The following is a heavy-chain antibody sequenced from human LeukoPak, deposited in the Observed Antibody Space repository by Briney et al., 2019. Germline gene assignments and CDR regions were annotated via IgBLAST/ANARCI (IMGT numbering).Heavy chain of an antibody. D-gene: IGHD6-6*01. Sequence: VASVKVSCKASGYTFTGYYMHWVRQAPGQGLEWMGWINPNSGGTNYAQKFQGRVTMTRNTSISTAYMELSRLRSDDTAVYYCARQEGEYSSSGGGYWFDPWGQGTLVTVSS. CDR2: INPNSGGT. V-gene: IGHV1-2*02. CDR1: GYTFTGYY. J-gene: IGHJ5*02. CDR3: ARQEGEYSSSGGGYWFDP.